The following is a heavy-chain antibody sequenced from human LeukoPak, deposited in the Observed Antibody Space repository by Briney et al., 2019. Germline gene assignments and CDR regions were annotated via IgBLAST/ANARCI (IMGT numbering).Heavy chain of an antibody. CDR2: IYTSGST. J-gene: IGHJ3*02. V-gene: IGHV4-4*07. Sequence: EPSETLSLTCTVSGGSISSYYWSWIRQPAGKGLEWIGRIYTSGSTNYNPSLKSRVTMSVDTSKNQFSLKLSSVTAADTAVYYCARVGGSFRLDAFDIWGQGTMVTVSS. CDR1: GGSISSYY. CDR3: ARVGGSFRLDAFDI. D-gene: IGHD1-26*01.